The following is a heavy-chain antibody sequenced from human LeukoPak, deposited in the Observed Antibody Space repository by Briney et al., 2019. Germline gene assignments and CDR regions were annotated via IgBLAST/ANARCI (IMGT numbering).Heavy chain of an antibody. CDR3: ARSRDGYNYWAADSDY. Sequence: GGSLRLSCAASGFTFSSYAMSWVRQAPGKGLQWVSGISGSGSSTYYADSVKGRFTISRDNSKNTLYLQMNSLRAEDTAVYHCARSRDGYNYWAADSDYWGQGTLVTVSS. D-gene: IGHD5-24*01. CDR1: GFTFSSYA. CDR2: ISGSGSST. V-gene: IGHV3-23*01. J-gene: IGHJ4*02.